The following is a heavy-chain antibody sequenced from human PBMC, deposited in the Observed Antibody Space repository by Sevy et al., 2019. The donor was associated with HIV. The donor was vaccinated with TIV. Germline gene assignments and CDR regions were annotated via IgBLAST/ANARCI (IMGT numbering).Heavy chain of an antibody. CDR1: GFTFSSYA. Sequence: GGSLRLSCAASGFTFSSYAMHWVRQAPGKGLEWVAVISYDGSNKYYEDSVKGRFTISRDNSKNTLYLQMNSLRAEDTAVYYCASSTQDYYDSSGYYSPEDYWGQGTLVTVSS. CDR2: ISYDGSNK. J-gene: IGHJ4*02. V-gene: IGHV3-30-3*01. CDR3: ASSTQDYYDSSGYYSPEDY. D-gene: IGHD3-22*01.